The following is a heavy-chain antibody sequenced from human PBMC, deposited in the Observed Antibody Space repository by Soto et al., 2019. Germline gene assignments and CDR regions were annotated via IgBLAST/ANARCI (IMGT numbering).Heavy chain of an antibody. CDR2: IYHSGST. Sequence: SETLSLTCAVSGGSISSGGYSWSWIRQPPGKGLEWIGYIYHSGSTYYNPSLKSRATISVDRSKNQSSLKLSSVTAADTAVYYCARDVLCGGDWSCYFDYWGQGTLVTVSS. D-gene: IGHD2-21*02. V-gene: IGHV4-30-2*01. J-gene: IGHJ4*02. CDR3: ARDVLCGGDWSCYFDY. CDR1: GGSISSGGYS.